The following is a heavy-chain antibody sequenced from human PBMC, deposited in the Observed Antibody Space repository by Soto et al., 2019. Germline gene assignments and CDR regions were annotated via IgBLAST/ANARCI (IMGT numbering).Heavy chain of an antibody. Sequence: PSETLSLTGTVSGGSISSYYWSWIRQPAGEGREWIGRIYTSGSTNYNPSLKSRVTMSVDTSKNQFSLKLSSVTAADTAVYYCARDPHSYGLVDYYYYGMDVWGQGTTVTVSS. CDR3: ARDPHSYGLVDYYYYGMDV. D-gene: IGHD5-18*01. CDR2: IYTSGST. J-gene: IGHJ6*02. CDR1: GGSISSYY. V-gene: IGHV4-4*07.